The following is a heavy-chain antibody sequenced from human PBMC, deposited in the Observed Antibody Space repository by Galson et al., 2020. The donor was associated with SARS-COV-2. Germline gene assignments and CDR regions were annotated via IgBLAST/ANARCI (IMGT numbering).Heavy chain of an antibody. V-gene: IGHV6-1*01. CDR3: ARDLPRLWFGESYFDY. J-gene: IGHJ4*02. Sequence: SQTLSLTCAISGDSVSSNSAAWNWIRQSPSRGLEWLGRTYYRSKWYYDYAVSVKSRITINPDTSKNQFSLQLNSVTPEDTAVYYCARDLPRLWFGESYFDYWGQGTPVTVSS. CDR2: TYYRSKWYY. CDR1: GDSVSSNSAA. D-gene: IGHD3-10*01.